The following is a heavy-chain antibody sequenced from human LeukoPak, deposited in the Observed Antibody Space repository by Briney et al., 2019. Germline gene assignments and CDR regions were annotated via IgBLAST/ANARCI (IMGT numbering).Heavy chain of an antibody. J-gene: IGHJ3*02. V-gene: IGHV1-2*06. CDR3: ARVRYCGGDCDSDKKWAFDI. Sequence: ASVKVSCKASGYTFTGYYMHWVRHAPGQGLEWMGRINPNSGGTNYPQKFQGRVTMTRDTSISTAYMELSRLRSDDTAVYYCARVRYCGGDCDSDKKWAFDIWGQGTMVTVSS. CDR2: INPNSGGT. D-gene: IGHD2-21*02. CDR1: GYTFTGYY.